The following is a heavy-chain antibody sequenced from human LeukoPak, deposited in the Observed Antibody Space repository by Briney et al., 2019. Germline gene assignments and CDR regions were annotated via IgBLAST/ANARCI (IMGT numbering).Heavy chain of an antibody. V-gene: IGHV4-59*08. CDR2: IYDSGST. J-gene: IGHJ5*02. CDR1: GGSINTYY. CDR3: ARQYESSGYYYDWFDP. Sequence: KPSETLSLTCTVSGGSINTYYWTWIRQPPGKGLEWVGYIYDSGSTNYNPSLKSRVTIARDTSKNQLSLKLISVTAADTAVYYCARQYESSGYYYDWFDPWGQGTLVTVSS. D-gene: IGHD3-22*01.